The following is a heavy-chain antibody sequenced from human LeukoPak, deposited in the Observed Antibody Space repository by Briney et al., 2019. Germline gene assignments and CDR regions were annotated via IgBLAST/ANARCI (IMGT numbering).Heavy chain of an antibody. CDR1: GGSISSVDYY. CDR3: ARGVRIAVAAPHLNY. J-gene: IGHJ4*02. CDR2: IDHSGST. V-gene: IGHV4-39*07. Sequence: SETLSLTCTVSGGSISSVDYYWSWIRQPPGKGLEWIGEIDHSGSTNYNPSLKSRVTISVDTSKNQFSLNLSSVTAADTAVYFCARGVRIAVAAPHLNYWGQGTLVTVSS. D-gene: IGHD6-19*01.